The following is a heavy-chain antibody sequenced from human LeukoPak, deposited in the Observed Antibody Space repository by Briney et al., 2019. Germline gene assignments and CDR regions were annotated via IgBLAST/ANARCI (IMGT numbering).Heavy chain of an antibody. J-gene: IGHJ4*02. Sequence: GGSLRLSCAASGFTFSSYWMSWVRLAPGKGLEWVANIKQDGSEKYYVDSVKGRFTISRDNAKNSLYLQMNSLRAEDTAVYYCARGTIVVVTATCFDYWGQGTLVTVSS. CDR1: GFTFSSYW. V-gene: IGHV3-7*01. CDR3: ARGTIVVVTATCFDY. D-gene: IGHD2-21*02. CDR2: IKQDGSEK.